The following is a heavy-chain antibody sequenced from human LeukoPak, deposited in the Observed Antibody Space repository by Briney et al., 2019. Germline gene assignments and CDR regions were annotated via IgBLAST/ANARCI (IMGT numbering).Heavy chain of an antibody. D-gene: IGHD2-2*01. V-gene: IGHV3-21*01. CDR1: GFTFSSYS. CDR3: ARGRACSSTSCYSLAYFDY. CDR2: ISSSSSYI. Sequence: GGSLRLSCAASGFTFSSYSMNWVRQAPGKGLEWVSSISSSSSYIYYADSVKGRFTISRDNAKNSLYLQMNSLRAEDTAVYYCARGRACSSTSCYSLAYFDYWGQGTLVTVSS. J-gene: IGHJ4*02.